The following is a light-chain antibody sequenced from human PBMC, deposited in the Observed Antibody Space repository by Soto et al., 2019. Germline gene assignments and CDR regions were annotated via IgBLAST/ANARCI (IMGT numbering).Light chain of an antibody. CDR2: EVD. CDR1: SSDVGGYNY. CDR3: CSYAGSNNV. Sequence: QSALTQPPSASGFPGQSVTISCTGTSSDVGGYNYVSWYQQHPGKAPKLMIYEVDKRPSGVPDRFSGSKSGNTASLTVSGLQAEDEADYYCCSYAGSNNVFGTGTKVTVL. J-gene: IGLJ1*01. V-gene: IGLV2-8*01.